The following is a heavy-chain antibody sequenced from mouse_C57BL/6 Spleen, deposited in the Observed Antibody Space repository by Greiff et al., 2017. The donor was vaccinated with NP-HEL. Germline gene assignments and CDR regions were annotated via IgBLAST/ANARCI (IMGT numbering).Heavy chain of an antibody. CDR2: IDPSDSET. CDR3: ARSYGYDVGGAMDY. CDR1: GYTFTSYW. V-gene: IGHV1-52*01. Sequence: QVQLQQPGAELVRPGSSVKLSCKASGYTFTSYWMHWVKQRPIQGLEWIGNIDPSDSETHYNQKFKDKATLTVDKSSSTAYMQLSSLTSEDSAVYYCARSYGYDVGGAMDYWGQGTSVTVSS. J-gene: IGHJ4*01. D-gene: IGHD2-2*01.